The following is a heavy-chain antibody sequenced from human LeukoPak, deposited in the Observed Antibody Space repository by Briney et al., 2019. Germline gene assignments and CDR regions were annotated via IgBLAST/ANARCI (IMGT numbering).Heavy chain of an antibody. Sequence: PGGSLRLSCAASGFTFSDYYMTWIRQAPGKGPECVSYISSSGSPIYYADSVKGRFTISRDNAKNSLYLQMNSLRAEDTAVYYCARDIIAPGSLLYFDYWGQGTLVTVSS. V-gene: IGHV3-11*01. CDR1: GFTFSDYY. CDR3: ARDIIAPGSLLYFDY. J-gene: IGHJ4*02. CDR2: ISSSGSPI. D-gene: IGHD6-13*01.